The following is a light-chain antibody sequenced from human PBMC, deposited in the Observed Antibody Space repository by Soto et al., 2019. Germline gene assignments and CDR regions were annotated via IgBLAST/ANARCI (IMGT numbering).Light chain of an antibody. CDR1: SSDVGSYDH. V-gene: IGLV2-14*01. Sequence: QSPLTQPASVSGSPGQSITISCSGTSSDVGSYDHVAWYQQFPGKTPKLMIYEVSNRPSGVSSRFSGSKSGNTASLTISGLQAEDEADYYCISYTGSSTSYDFGSGTKVTVL. J-gene: IGLJ1*01. CDR3: ISYTGSSTSYD. CDR2: EVS.